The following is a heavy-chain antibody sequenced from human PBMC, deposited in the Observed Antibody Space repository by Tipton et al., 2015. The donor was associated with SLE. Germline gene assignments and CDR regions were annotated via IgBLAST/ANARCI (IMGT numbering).Heavy chain of an antibody. CDR2: ISHSGSSI. V-gene: IGHV3-11*01. J-gene: IGHJ6*02. Sequence: SLRLSCEASGFTFSDHYMSWIRQAPGKGLEWLSYISHSGSSIYYAASVRGRFTISRDNAKNLLYLQMNSLRAEDTAVYYCARDQDTSYYGMDVWGQGTTVTVSS. CDR3: ARDQDTSYYGMDV. CDR1: GFTFSDHY.